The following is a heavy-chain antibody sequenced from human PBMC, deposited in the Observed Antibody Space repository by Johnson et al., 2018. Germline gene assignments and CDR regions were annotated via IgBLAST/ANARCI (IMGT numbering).Heavy chain of an antibody. D-gene: IGHD6-19*01. V-gene: IGHV3-33*01. J-gene: IGHJ6*03. Sequence: QVQLVQSGGGVVQPGRSLRLSCAASGFTFSSYGMHWVRQAPGKGLEWVAVIWYDGSNKYYADSVKGRFTISRANSKNTRYLQMNSLRAEDTAVYYRARVSQQWLTRLYYYYYMDVWGKGTTVTVSS. CDR2: IWYDGSNK. CDR1: GFTFSSYG. CDR3: ARVSQQWLTRLYYYYYMDV.